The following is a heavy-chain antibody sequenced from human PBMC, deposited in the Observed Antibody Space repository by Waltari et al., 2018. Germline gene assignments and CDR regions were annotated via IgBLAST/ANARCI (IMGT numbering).Heavy chain of an antibody. J-gene: IGHJ6*02. V-gene: IGHV6-1*01. CDR3: ARGPYDFWSGYYPPDYYYGMDV. CDR1: GDSVSSNSAA. Sequence: QVQLQQSGPGLVKPSQTLSLTCAISGDSVSSNSAAWNWIRQYLSRVLAWLGRTYYRSKWYNDYAVSVESRITINPDTSKNQFSLQLNSVTPEDTAVYYCARGPYDFWSGYYPPDYYYGMDVWGQGTTVTVSS. CDR2: TYYRSKWYN. D-gene: IGHD3-3*01.